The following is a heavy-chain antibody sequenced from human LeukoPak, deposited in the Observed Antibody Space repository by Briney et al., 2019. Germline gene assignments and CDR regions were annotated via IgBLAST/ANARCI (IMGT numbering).Heavy chain of an antibody. V-gene: IGHV1-18*01. CDR2: IRVHNGIT. J-gene: IGHJ4*02. Sequence: ASVKVSCKASGYTFSSSDISWVRGAPGQGLEWMGWIRVHNGITNYAQKFQGRVTMTTDTSTYTAYMGLRSLRSDDTAVYYCARDLGGSGSYFGQGTLVTVYS. D-gene: IGHD1-26*01. CDR3: ARDLGGSGSY. CDR1: GYTFSSSD.